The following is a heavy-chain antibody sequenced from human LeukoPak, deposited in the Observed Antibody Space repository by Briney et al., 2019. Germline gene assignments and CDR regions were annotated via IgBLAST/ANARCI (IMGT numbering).Heavy chain of an antibody. Sequence: GGSLRLPCAASGFTFSSYGMHWVRQAPGKGLEWVAVIWYDGSQRHYADSVKGRFTISRDNSKKTVYLQMNSLRAEDTAVYYCASDELRYPLDWGQGTLVSVSS. CDR3: ASDELRYPLD. CDR1: GFTFSSYG. V-gene: IGHV3-33*01. CDR2: IWYDGSQR. J-gene: IGHJ4*02. D-gene: IGHD3-9*01.